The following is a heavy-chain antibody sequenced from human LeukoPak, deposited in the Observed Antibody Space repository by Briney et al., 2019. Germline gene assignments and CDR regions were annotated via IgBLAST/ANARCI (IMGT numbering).Heavy chain of an antibody. D-gene: IGHD3-10*01. Sequence: SVKVSCKASGGTFSSYAISWVRQAPGQGLEWMGGIIPIFGTANYAQKFQGRVTITADESTSTAYMELSSLRSEDTAVYYCTSEWGDYYGSGSYYTSYFDYWGQGTLVTVSS. CDR1: GGTFSSYA. CDR2: IIPIFGTA. CDR3: TSEWGDYYGSGSYYTSYFDY. V-gene: IGHV1-69*13. J-gene: IGHJ4*02.